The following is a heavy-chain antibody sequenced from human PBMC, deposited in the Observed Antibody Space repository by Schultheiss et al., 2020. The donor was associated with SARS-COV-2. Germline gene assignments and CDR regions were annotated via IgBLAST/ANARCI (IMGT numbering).Heavy chain of an antibody. J-gene: IGHJ6*03. V-gene: IGHV1-18*01. D-gene: IGHD3-10*01. CDR1: GYTFTSYG. CDR3: ARDSHTALLSYYYYMDV. CDR2: IIPIFGTA. Sequence: ASVKVSCKASGYTFTSYGISWVRQAPGQGLEWMGGIIPIFGTANYAQKFQGGVTLTTDTSTTTAYMELRSLRSDDTAVYYCARDSHTALLSYYYYMDVWGKGTTVTVSS.